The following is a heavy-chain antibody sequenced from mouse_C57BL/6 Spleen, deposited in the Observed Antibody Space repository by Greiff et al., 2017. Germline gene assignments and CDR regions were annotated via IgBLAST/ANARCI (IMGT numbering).Heavy chain of an antibody. CDR1: GFTFSSYT. D-gene: IGHD2-3*01. J-gene: IGHJ2*01. Sequence: EVQVVESGGGLVKPGGSLKLSCAASGFTFSSYTMSWVRQTPEKRLEWVATLSGGGGNTYYPDSVKGRFTISRDNAKNTLYLQMSSLRSEDTALYYCARHGDGYYGYWGQGTTLTVSS. CDR3: ARHGDGYYGY. CDR2: LSGGGGNT. V-gene: IGHV5-9*01.